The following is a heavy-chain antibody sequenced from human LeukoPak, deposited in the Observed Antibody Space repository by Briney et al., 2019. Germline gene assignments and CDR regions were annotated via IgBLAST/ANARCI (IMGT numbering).Heavy chain of an antibody. CDR2: MYSDGGRT. V-gene: IGHV3-74*01. CDR3: TRSGAGGAFDI. J-gene: IGHJ3*02. Sequence: GGSLRLSCAASGFTFSSFAMSWVRQAPGKGLVWVSRMYSDGGRTNYADSVKGRFTISSDNAENTLYLELSSLRAEDTAVYYCTRSGAGGAFDIWGQGTMVGVSS. D-gene: IGHD3-10*01. CDR1: GFTFSSFA.